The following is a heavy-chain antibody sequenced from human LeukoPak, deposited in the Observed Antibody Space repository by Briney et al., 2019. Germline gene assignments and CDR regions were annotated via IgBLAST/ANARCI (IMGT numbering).Heavy chain of an antibody. J-gene: IGHJ4*02. CDR2: INPHSGGT. CDR1: GYSFTGYY. CDR3: ARAPREDGGYEY. V-gene: IGHV1-2*02. Sequence: ASVKVSCKASGYSFTGYYMHWVRQAPGQGLEWMGWINPHSGGTNYAQTFQGRVTMTRDTSISTASTAYMELSRLRSDDTAVYYCARAPREDGGYEYWGQGTLVTVSS. D-gene: IGHD5-12*01.